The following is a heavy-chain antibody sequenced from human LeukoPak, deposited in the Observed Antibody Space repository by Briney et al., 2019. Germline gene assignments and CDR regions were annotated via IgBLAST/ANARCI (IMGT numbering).Heavy chain of an antibody. Sequence: SETLSLTCTVSGGSISSGGYYWSWIRQPAGKGLEWVGRIYTSGSTNYNPSLKSRVTMSVDTSKNQFSLKLSSVTAADTAVYYCARGTVDIVATYPTYWLDVWGQGTTVTVSS. CDR1: GGSISSGGYY. J-gene: IGHJ6*02. D-gene: IGHD5-12*01. CDR2: IYTSGST. CDR3: ARGTVDIVATYPTYWLDV. V-gene: IGHV4-61*02.